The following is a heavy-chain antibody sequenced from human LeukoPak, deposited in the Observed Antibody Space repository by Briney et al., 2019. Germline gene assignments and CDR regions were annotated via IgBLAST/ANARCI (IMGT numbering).Heavy chain of an antibody. D-gene: IGHD2-8*01. CDR3: AKAKAGVVYYYYGMDV. V-gene: IGHV3-23*01. Sequence: GGSLRLSCAASGFTFSSYAMSWVRQAPGKGLEWVSAISGSGGSTYYADSVKGRFTISRDNSKNTLYQQMNSLRAEDTAVYYCAKAKAGVVYYYYGMDVWGQGTTVTVSS. J-gene: IGHJ6*02. CDR1: GFTFSSYA. CDR2: ISGSGGST.